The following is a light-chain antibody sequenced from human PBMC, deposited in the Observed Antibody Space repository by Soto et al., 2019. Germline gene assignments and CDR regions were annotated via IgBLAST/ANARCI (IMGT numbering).Light chain of an antibody. CDR3: QLWGSNTVV. CDR1: KIGIKN. J-gene: IGLJ3*02. CDR2: RDS. V-gene: IGLV3-9*01. Sequence: SYELTQPLSVSVALGQTASITCGGNKIGIKNVHWYQQKPGQAPVLVIYRDSYRPSGIPERFSGSNSGNTATLTISRAQVGDEADYYCQLWGSNTVVFGGGTKLTVL.